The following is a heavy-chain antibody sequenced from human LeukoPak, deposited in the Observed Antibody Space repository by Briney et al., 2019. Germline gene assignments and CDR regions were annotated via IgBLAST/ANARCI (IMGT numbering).Heavy chain of an antibody. Sequence: GGSLRLSCAASGFTFSSYWMSWVRQAPGKGLEWVANIKQDGSEKYYVDSVRGRFTISRDNAKNSLYLQMNSLRAEDTAVYYCASGSGYWEPFDYWGQGTLVTVSS. CDR2: IKQDGSEK. CDR1: GFTFSSYW. D-gene: IGHD5-12*01. J-gene: IGHJ4*02. CDR3: ASGSGYWEPFDY. V-gene: IGHV3-7*01.